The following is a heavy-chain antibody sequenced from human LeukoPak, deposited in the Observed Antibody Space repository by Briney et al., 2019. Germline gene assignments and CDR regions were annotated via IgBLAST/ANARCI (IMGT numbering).Heavy chain of an antibody. CDR3: AKPPDWYCSSPSCHFAAPFDY. D-gene: IGHD2-2*01. J-gene: IGHJ4*02. CDR1: GFTFSSYW. Sequence: SGGSLRLSCAASGFTFSSYWMSWVRQAPGKGLEWVANIKQDGSEKYYVDSVKGRFTISGDNAKNSLYLQMNSLRAEDTAVYYCAKPPDWYCSSPSCHFAAPFDYWGQGTLVTVSS. CDR2: IKQDGSEK. V-gene: IGHV3-7*01.